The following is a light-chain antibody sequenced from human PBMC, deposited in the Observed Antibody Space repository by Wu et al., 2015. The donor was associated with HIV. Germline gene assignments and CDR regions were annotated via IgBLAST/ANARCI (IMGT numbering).Light chain of an antibody. V-gene: IGKV1-5*03. Sequence: DIQMTQSPSTLSASVGDRVTITCRASQSVSNWLAWYQQKSGKAPKVLIYKASTLQSGIPSRFSGSGSGTEFTLTISSLQPDDFAAYYCQQYNDSPRTFGQGTKVEI. CDR1: QSVSNW. J-gene: IGKJ1*01. CDR2: KAS. CDR3: QQYNDSPRT.